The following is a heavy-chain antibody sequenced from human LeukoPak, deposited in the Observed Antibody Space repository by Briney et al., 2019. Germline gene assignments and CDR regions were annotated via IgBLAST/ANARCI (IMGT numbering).Heavy chain of an antibody. V-gene: IGHV4-59*01. Sequence: SETLSLTCTVSGDSISNYYWSWIRQGPGKGLEWIGYIYYSGSVSYNPSLKSRVTISLDTSRTHFSLNLISVTAADTAVYYCARGRVAGGYYFHYWGQETLVTVSS. CDR3: ARGRVAGGYYFHY. CDR1: GDSISNYY. D-gene: IGHD6-19*01. J-gene: IGHJ4*02. CDR2: IYYSGSV.